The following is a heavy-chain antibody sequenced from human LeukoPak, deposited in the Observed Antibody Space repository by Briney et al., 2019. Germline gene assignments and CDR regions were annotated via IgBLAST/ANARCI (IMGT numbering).Heavy chain of an antibody. CDR2: INPNSGGT. CDR1: GYTFTGYY. J-gene: IGHJ4*02. V-gene: IGHV1-2*02. Sequence: ASVKVSCKASGYTFTGYYMHWVRQAPGQGLEWMGWINPNSGGTNYAQKFQGRVTMTRDTSTSTVYMELSSLRSEDTAVYYCARGQGRDYDSSGYYYDGLFDYWGQGTLVTVSS. D-gene: IGHD3-22*01. CDR3: ARGQGRDYDSSGYYYDGLFDY.